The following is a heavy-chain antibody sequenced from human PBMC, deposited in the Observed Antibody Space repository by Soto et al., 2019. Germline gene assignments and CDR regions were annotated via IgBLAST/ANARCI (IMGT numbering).Heavy chain of an antibody. Sequence: SVKVSCKAAGGTFSSYAISWVRQAPGQGLEWMGGIIPIFGTANYAQKFQGRVTITADESTSTAYMELSSLRSEDTAVYYCAERHSSVCSYAYYYVKDVRGQRTTVTVSS. CDR1: GGTFSSYA. CDR2: IIPIFGTA. J-gene: IGHJ6*02. CDR3: AERHSSVCSYAYYYVKDV. V-gene: IGHV1-69*13. D-gene: IGHD6-19*01.